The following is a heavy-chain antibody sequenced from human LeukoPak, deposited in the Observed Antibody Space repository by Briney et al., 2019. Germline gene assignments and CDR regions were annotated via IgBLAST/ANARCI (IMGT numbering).Heavy chain of an antibody. CDR2: INHSGST. CDR3: ARLYAGY. Sequence: SETLSLTCAVSGGSISSGGYSWSWIRQPPGKGLEWIGEINHSGSTNYNPSLKSRVTISVDTSKNQFSLKLSSVTAADTAVYYCARLYAGYWGQGTLVTVSS. J-gene: IGHJ4*02. CDR1: GGSISSGGYS. D-gene: IGHD3-16*01. V-gene: IGHV4-34*01.